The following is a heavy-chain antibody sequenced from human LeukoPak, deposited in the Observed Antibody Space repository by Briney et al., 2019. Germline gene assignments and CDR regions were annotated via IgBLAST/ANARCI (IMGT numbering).Heavy chain of an antibody. Sequence: SETLSLTCTVSGGSISSSSYYWGWIRQPPGKGLEWIGSIYYSGSTYYNPSLKSRVTISVDTSKNQFSLKLSSVTAADTAVYYCAREVSKAFDIWGQGTMVTVSS. J-gene: IGHJ3*02. CDR2: IYYSGST. CDR3: AREVSKAFDI. CDR1: GGSISSSSYY. D-gene: IGHD6-13*01. V-gene: IGHV4-39*07.